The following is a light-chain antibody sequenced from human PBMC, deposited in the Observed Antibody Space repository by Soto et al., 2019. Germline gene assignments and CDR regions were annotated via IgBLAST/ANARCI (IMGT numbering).Light chain of an antibody. CDR2: GAS. Sequence: EVVLTQSPGTLSLSPGDTATLSCRTSRRVSSDYLAWYQQKPGQAPRLLIYGASSRATDIPDRFSVGGSGTDFTLSISRLEPEDFAVYYCLQSGSSPYTFGQGTKLEI. CDR1: RRVSSDY. V-gene: IGKV3-20*01. CDR3: LQSGSSPYT. J-gene: IGKJ2*01.